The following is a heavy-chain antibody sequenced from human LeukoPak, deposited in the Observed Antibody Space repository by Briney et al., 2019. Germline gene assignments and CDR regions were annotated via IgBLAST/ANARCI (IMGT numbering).Heavy chain of an antibody. CDR3: ARSRYSSGWGGPYYFDY. Sequence: PGGSLRLSCAASGFTFSSYEMNWVRQAPGKGLEWVSYISSSGSTIYYADSVKGRFTISRDNAKNSLYLQMNSLRAEDTAVYYCARSRYSSGWGGPYYFDYWGQGTLATVSS. CDR2: ISSSGSTI. J-gene: IGHJ4*02. D-gene: IGHD6-19*01. CDR1: GFTFSSYE. V-gene: IGHV3-48*03.